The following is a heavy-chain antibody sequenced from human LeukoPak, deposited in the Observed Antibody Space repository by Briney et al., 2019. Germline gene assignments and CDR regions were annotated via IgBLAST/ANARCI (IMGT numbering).Heavy chain of an antibody. Sequence: GGSLRLSCAASGISFRNYAMSWVRQAPARGPEWVSSLRGNDETFYADSVRGRFTLSRDDSRNTVYLQLNNLRVEDTAIYYCARASWVSDPDAVRWGQGTQVTVSS. D-gene: IGHD3-10*01. J-gene: IGHJ4*02. CDR3: ARASWVSDPDAVR. V-gene: IGHV3-23*01. CDR1: GISFRNYA. CDR2: LRGNDET.